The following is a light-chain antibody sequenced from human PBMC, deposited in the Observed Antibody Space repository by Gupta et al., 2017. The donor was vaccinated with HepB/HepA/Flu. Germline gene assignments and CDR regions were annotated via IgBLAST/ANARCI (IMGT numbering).Light chain of an antibody. CDR3: QQDHDTPPIT. CDR2: WAS. J-gene: IGKJ5*01. Sequence: DIVMTQSPDSLAVSLGERATINCKSSQTVLYSSNNKNYLSWYQQKPGQPPKLLIYWASTRESGVPDRFSGSGSGTDFTLTISSLQAEDVAVYYCQQDHDTPPITFGQGTLLEIK. V-gene: IGKV4-1*01. CDR1: QTVLYSSNNKNY.